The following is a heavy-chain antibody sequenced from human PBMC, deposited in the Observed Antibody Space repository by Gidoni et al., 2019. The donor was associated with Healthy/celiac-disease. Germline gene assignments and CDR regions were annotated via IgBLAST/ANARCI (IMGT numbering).Heavy chain of an antibody. CDR2: FYYSGSP. CDR3: AVPSMVRGVLLFDI. Sequence: QLQLQESAPGLVTPSETLSLTSTVAGGSISSSSDYWGWIRQPPGKGLEWVGSFYYSGSPYYTPSLKSRVTISVDTSKNQFSLKLSSVTAADTAVYYCAVPSMVRGVLLFDIWGQGTMVTVSS. J-gene: IGHJ3*02. D-gene: IGHD3-10*01. CDR1: GGSISSSSDY. V-gene: IGHV4-39*01.